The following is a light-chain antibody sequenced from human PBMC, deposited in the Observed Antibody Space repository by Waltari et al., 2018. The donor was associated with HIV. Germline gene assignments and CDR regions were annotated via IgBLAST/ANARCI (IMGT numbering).Light chain of an antibody. CDR2: GAS. CDR1: QNVNNN. Sequence: EIVLTQSPAILSVSLGERATLSCRASQNVNNNLAWYQQKNGQAPRLLIYGASTRATDVPGRFSGSGSGTEFTLTVSNLQSEDFAVYYCQQYNNWPQTFGQGTKVEIK. V-gene: IGKV3-15*01. J-gene: IGKJ2*01. CDR3: QQYNNWPQT.